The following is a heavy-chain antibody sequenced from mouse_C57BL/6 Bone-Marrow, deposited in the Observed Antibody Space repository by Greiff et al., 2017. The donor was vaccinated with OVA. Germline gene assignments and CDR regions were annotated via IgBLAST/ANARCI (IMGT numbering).Heavy chain of an antibody. CDR1: GYTFTSYW. V-gene: IGHV1-61*01. D-gene: IGHD2-5*01. CDR3: ARKTIVKDWYFDV. CDR2: IYPSDSET. Sequence: VQLQQPGAELVRPGSSVKLSCKASGYTFTSYWMDWVKQRPGQGLEWIGNIYPSDSETHYNQKFKDKATLTVDKSSSTAYMQLSSLTSEDSAVYYCARKTIVKDWYFDVWGTGTTVTVSS. J-gene: IGHJ1*03.